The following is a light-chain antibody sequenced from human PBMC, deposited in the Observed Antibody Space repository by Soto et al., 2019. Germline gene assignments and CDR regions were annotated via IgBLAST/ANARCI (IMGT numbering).Light chain of an antibody. J-gene: IGLJ2*01. Sequence: QSVLTQPPSVSAAPGQKGTISCSGSSSNIGNNYVSWYQQLPGTAPKLLIYDNNKRPSGIPDRFSGSKSGTSATLGITGLQTGDEADYYCGTWDSSLSAHVVFGGWTKLTVL. CDR3: GTWDSSLSAHVV. CDR1: SSNIGNNY. CDR2: DNN. V-gene: IGLV1-51*01.